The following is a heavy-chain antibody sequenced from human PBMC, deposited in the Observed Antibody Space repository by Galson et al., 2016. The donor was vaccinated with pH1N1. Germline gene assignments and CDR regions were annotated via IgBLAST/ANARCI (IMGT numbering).Heavy chain of an antibody. Sequence: SLRLSCAASGFRFSSYGMHWVRQAPGKGLEWVAGISYDGSDKFYADSVKGRFTISRDNSKNTLYLLMDSLRYDDPAVYYCAKDQSGFDLPIDYWGQGTLVSVSS. CDR3: AKDQSGFDLPIDY. J-gene: IGHJ4*02. CDR1: GFRFSSYG. V-gene: IGHV3-30*18. CDR2: ISYDGSDK. D-gene: IGHD3-9*01.